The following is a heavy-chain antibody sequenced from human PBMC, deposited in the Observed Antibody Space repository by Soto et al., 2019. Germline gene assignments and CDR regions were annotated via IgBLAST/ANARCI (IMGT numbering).Heavy chain of an antibody. CDR3: AREDVVRGVMGAFDI. CDR1: GGSISRYF. J-gene: IGHJ3*02. Sequence: QVQLQESGPGLVKPSVTLSLTCTVSGGSISRYFWTWVRQPPGKGLEWIGYIYYSGSTYYNPSLKSRVIISIDTSKNQFALTLSSVTAADTALYYCAREDVVRGVMGAFDIWGQGTMVTVSS. CDR2: IYYSGST. D-gene: IGHD3-10*01. V-gene: IGHV4-59*01.